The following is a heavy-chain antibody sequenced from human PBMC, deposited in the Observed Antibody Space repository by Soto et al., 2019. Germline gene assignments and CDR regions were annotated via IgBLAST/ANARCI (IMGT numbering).Heavy chain of an antibody. CDR3: AGGATYYYYGMDV. Sequence: SETLSLTCTVSGGSISSYSWSWIRQPAGKGLEWIGRIYTSGSTNYNPSLKSRVTTSVDTSKNQFSLKLSSVTAADTAVYYCAGGATYYYYGMDVWGQGTTVTVSS. V-gene: IGHV4-4*07. CDR2: IYTSGST. CDR1: GGSISSYS. D-gene: IGHD1-26*01. J-gene: IGHJ6*02.